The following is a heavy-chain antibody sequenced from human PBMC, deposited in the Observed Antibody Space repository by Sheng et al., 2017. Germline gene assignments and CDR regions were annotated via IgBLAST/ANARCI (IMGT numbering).Heavy chain of an antibody. J-gene: IGHJ4*02. D-gene: IGHD2-21*02. CDR3: ARSDVTNFDS. V-gene: IGHV4-38-2*01. Sequence: QVQLQESGPGLGEAFGDPGPSPXLSLVTPSVVVITGAGSGSPQGRGWSGLGVSIIVGVPTTTRPFQXRVTISVDTSRNQFSLKLSSVTATDTAVYYCARSDVTNFDSWGQGTLVTVSS. CDR2: SIIVGVP. CDR1: VTPSVVVIT.